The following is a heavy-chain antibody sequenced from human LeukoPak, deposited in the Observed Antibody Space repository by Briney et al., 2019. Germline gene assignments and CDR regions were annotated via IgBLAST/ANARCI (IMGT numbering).Heavy chain of an antibody. J-gene: IGHJ4*02. CDR3: ARDFRDYYDSSGYLTTRYFDY. CDR1: GGTFSSYA. D-gene: IGHD3-22*01. CDR2: IIPIFGTA. Sequence: ASVKVSCKASGGTFSSYAISWVRQAPGQGLEWMGRIIPIFGTANYAQKFQGRVTITTDESTSTAYMELSSLRSEDTAVYYCARDFRDYYDSSGYLTTRYFDYWGQGTLVTVSS. V-gene: IGHV1-69*05.